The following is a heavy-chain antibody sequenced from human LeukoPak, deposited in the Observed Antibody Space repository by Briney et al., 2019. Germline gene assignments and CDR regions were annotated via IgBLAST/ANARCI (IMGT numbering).Heavy chain of an antibody. CDR3: ARHTSWYSPSDY. D-gene: IGHD6-13*01. Sequence: SETLSLTCAVYGGSFSGYYWSWIRQPPGKGLEWIGEINRSGSTNYNPSLKSRVTISVDTSKNQFSLKLSSVTAADTAVYYCARHTSWYSPSDYWGQGTLVTVSS. CDR2: INRSGST. J-gene: IGHJ4*02. V-gene: IGHV4-34*01. CDR1: GGSFSGYY.